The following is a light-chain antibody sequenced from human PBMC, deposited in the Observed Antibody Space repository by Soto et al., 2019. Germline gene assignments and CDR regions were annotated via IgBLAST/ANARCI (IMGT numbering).Light chain of an antibody. Sequence: EIVVTQSPALLSVSPGERVTLSCRASQSVISSIAWYQQKLGQAPRLLIYGASTRATSIPARFSGSGSGTDFFLTISRLQSEDFAFYYCQHYKNWLGTFGGGTKLEIK. J-gene: IGKJ4*01. CDR2: GAS. V-gene: IGKV3-15*01. CDR3: QHYKNWLGT. CDR1: QSVISS.